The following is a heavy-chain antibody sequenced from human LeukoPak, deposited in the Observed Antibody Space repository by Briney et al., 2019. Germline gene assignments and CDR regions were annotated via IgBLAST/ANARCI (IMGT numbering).Heavy chain of an antibody. CDR3: ARAEALLPYLY. V-gene: IGHV3-48*02. CDR2: ISSGSDSI. D-gene: IGHD2-15*01. Sequence: PGGSLRLSCAASGFTFSSFAMSWVRQAPGQGLEWVSYISSGSDSIHYADSLKGRFTVSRDNAKNSLFLQMNSLRDEDTAVYYCARAEALLPYLYWGQGTLVTVSS. J-gene: IGHJ4*02. CDR1: GFTFSSFA.